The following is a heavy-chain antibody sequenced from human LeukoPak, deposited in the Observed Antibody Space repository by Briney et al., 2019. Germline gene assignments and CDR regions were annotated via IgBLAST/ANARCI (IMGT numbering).Heavy chain of an antibody. D-gene: IGHD6-13*01. CDR3: VGSIAAAGTGY. V-gene: IGHV4-39*01. CDR1: GGSISSSSYY. CDR2: IYYSGST. J-gene: IGHJ4*02. Sequence: SETLSLTCTVSGGSISSSSYYWGWIRQPPGKGQEWIGSIYYSGSTYYNLSLQSRVTISVDTSKNQFSLKLSSVTAADTAVYYCVGSIAAAGTGYWGQGTLVTVSS.